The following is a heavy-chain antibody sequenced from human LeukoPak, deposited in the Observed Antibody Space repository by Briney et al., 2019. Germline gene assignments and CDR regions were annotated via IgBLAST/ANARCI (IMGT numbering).Heavy chain of an antibody. CDR1: GFSVSSNY. Sequence: QPGGSLRLSCAASGFSVSSNYMSWVRQAPGKGLEWVSLIYSGGSTYYADSVKGRLTISRDTSKNTLYLQMNSLRPEDTAVYYCASGLRAVWIQLSGPDYWGQGTLVTVSS. J-gene: IGHJ4*02. CDR3: ASGLRAVWIQLSGPDY. D-gene: IGHD5-18*01. V-gene: IGHV3-53*01. CDR2: IYSGGST.